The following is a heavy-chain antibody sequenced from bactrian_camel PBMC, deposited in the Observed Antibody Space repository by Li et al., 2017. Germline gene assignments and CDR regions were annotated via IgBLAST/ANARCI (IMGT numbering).Heavy chain of an antibody. CDR2: MEGDGTT. D-gene: IGHD2*01. Sequence: QLVESGGGLVEPGGSLRLSCAASLYMYSTYCMAWFRQAPGKEREGVAAMEGDGTTTYGESVKGRFTISKDNAKNTLYLQMNSLKLEDTATYYRAADPEFECGAWSDWGQGTQVTVS. CDR3: AADPEFECGAWSD. V-gene: IGHV3S53*01. J-gene: IGHJ4*01. CDR1: LYMYSTYC.